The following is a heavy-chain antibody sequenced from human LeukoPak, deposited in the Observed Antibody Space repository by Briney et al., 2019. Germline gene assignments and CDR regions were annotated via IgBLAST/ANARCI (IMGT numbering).Heavy chain of an antibody. CDR3: AREQIQLWANDY. D-gene: IGHD5-18*01. CDR1: GASISGSGYY. V-gene: IGHV4-39*07. Sequence: SETLSLTCAVSGASISGSGYYLGWIRQPPGKGLEWIGNIYYTGNTYYNASLQSRITISIDTSKNQFSLRLNSVTAADTAVYYCAREQIQLWANDYWGQGTLVTVSS. J-gene: IGHJ4*02. CDR2: IYYTGNT.